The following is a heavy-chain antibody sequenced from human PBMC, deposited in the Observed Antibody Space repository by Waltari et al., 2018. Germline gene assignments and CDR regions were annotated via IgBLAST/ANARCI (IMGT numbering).Heavy chain of an antibody. CDR2: IEGSGGST. CDR3: AKERWLPPFDY. CDR1: GFTFSSYD. Sequence: EVQLLESGGGLVQPGGSLRLSCAASGFTFSSYDMRLVGQAPGKGLGGVSAIEGSGGSTYYADSVKGRFTISRDNSKNTLYLQMNSLRAEDTAVYYCAKERWLPPFDYWGQGTLVTVSS. J-gene: IGHJ4*02. V-gene: IGHV3-23*01. D-gene: IGHD6-19*01.